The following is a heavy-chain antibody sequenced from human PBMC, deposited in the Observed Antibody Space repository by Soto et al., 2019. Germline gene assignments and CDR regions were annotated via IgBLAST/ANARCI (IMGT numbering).Heavy chain of an antibody. CDR2: IYYSGST. CDR1: GGSISSYY. Sequence: SETLSLTCTVSGGSISSYYWSWIRQPPGKGLEWIGYIYYSGSTNYNPSLKSRVTISVDTSKNQFSLKLSSVTAADTAVYYCARVRMRGGYSGYDPYYFDYWGQETLVTVHS. CDR3: ARVRMRGGYSGYDPYYFDY. D-gene: IGHD5-12*01. J-gene: IGHJ4*02. V-gene: IGHV4-59*01.